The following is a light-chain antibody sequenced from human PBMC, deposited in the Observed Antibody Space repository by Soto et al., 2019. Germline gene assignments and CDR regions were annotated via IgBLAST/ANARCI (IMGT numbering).Light chain of an antibody. CDR3: KHYVTSSIN. CDR2: GAS. Sequence: EVLLTHSPGTLSLSPVERVTILCFSSQSVSSTSLAWYKQKHGQTPRILIYGASSRATGTPDRISGGGSGKHFTITISRMENEDFEVYYCKHYVTSSINLGQGTRLEIK. CDR1: QSVSSTS. J-gene: IGKJ5*01. V-gene: IGKV3-20*01.